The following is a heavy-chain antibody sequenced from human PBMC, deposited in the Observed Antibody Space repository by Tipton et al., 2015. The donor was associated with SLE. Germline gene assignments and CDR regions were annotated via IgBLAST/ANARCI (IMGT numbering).Heavy chain of an antibody. D-gene: IGHD5-24*01. V-gene: IGHV3-48*03. CDR2: ISSSGSTI. J-gene: IGHJ3*02. CDR3: ASQMTIRDAFDI. Sequence: SLRLSCAASGFTFSSYEMNWVRQAPGKGLEWVSYISSSGSTIYYADSVKGRFTISRDNAKNSLYLQMNSLRAEDTAVYYCASQMTIRDAFDIWGQGTMVTVSS. CDR1: GFTFSSYE.